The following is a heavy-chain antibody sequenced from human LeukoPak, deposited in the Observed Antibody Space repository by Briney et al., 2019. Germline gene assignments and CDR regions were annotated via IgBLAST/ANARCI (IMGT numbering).Heavy chain of an antibody. CDR1: GGTFSSYA. J-gene: IGHJ6*02. Sequence: ASVKVSCKASGGTFSSYAISWVRQAPGQGLEWMGWINPNSGGTNYAQKFQGWVTMTRDTSISTAYMELSRLRSDDTAVYYCARTDYGSGNRYYYYGMDVWGQGTTVTVSS. CDR3: ARTDYGSGNRYYYYGMDV. D-gene: IGHD3-10*01. CDR2: INPNSGGT. V-gene: IGHV1-2*04.